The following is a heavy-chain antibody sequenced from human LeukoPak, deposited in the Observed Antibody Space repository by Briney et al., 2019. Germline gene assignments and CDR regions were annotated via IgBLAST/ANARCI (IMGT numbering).Heavy chain of an antibody. V-gene: IGHV3-73*01. CDR3: TGIAATNYYYYYMDV. D-gene: IGHD6-13*01. CDR2: IRSKANSYAT. Sequence: GGSLRLSCAASGFTFSGSAMHWVRQASGKGLEWVGRIRSKANSYATAYAASVKGRFTISRDDSKNTAYLQMNSLKTEDTAVYYCTGIAATNYYYYYMDVWGKGTTVTVSS. J-gene: IGHJ6*03. CDR1: GFTFSGSA.